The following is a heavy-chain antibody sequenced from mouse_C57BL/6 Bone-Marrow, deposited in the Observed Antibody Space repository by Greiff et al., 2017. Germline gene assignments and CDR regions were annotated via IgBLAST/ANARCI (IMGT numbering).Heavy chain of an antibody. V-gene: IGHV8-12*01. CDR3: ARAGRGNYWYCDV. CDR2: IFWDDDK. D-gene: IGHD3-3*01. CDR1: GFSLSTSGMG. J-gene: IGHJ1*03. Sequence: QVTLKESGPGILQSSQTLSLTCSFSGFSLSTSGMGVSWLRQPSGKGLEWLAHIFWDDDKRYNPSLKSRLTISKDTSRNQVFLKITSVDTADTATYYGARAGRGNYWYCDVWGTGTTVTVSS.